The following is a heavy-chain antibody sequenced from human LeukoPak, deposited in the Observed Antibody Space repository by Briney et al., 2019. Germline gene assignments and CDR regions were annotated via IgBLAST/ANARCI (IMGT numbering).Heavy chain of an antibody. CDR1: GFTVSRNY. CDR3: ARLFAPFCGNDCGQFDY. Sequence: PGGSLRLSCAVSGFTVSRNYMAWVRQAPGRGLEWVSVIYSSGSTLYADSVKGRFTIYRDNSKNTLYLQMNSLRAEDTAVCYCARLFAPFCGNDCGQFDYWGQGTLVTVSS. J-gene: IGHJ4*02. D-gene: IGHD2-21*02. V-gene: IGHV3-53*01. CDR2: IYSSGST.